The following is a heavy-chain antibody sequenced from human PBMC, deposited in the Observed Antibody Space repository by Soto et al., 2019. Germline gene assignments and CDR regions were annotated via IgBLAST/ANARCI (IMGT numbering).Heavy chain of an antibody. CDR1: GFTFSNYE. D-gene: IGHD3-22*01. J-gene: IGHJ4*02. CDR2: ISTTSSHI. V-gene: IGHV3-48*03. Sequence: EVHLVESGGTLVQPGGSLRLSCAASGFTFSNYEMSWVRQAPGKGLEWVSYISTTSSHIYYADSVKGRFTISRDNAKNSLYLQMNSLRAEDTAVYHCARENYDVSGYFLDFWGQGTLVTVSS. CDR3: ARENYDVSGYFLDF.